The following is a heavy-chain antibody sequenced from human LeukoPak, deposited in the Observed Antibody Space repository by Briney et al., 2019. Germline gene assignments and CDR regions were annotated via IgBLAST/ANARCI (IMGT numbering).Heavy chain of an antibody. CDR1: GGSISSGGYS. CDR2: IYHSGST. Sequence: PSQTLSLTCAVSGGSISSGGYSWSWIRQPAGKGLEWIGYIYHSGSTYYNPSLKSRVTISVDRSKNQFSLKLSSVTAADTAVYYCASQYSSGWCYFDYWGQGTLVTVSS. D-gene: IGHD6-19*01. V-gene: IGHV4-30-2*01. J-gene: IGHJ4*02. CDR3: ASQYSSGWCYFDY.